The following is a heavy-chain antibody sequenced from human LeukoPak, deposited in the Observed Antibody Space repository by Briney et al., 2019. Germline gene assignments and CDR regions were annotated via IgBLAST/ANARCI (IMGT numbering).Heavy chain of an antibody. V-gene: IGHV4-31*03. D-gene: IGHD5-12*01. J-gene: IGHJ4*02. CDR3: ARVHKGGYLSLGFDY. CDR1: GGSISSGGYY. CDR2: IYYSGST. Sequence: PSETLSLTCTVSGGSISSGGYYWSWIRQHPGKGLEWIGYIYYSGSTYYNPSLKSRVTISVDTSKNQFSLKLSSVTAADTAVYYCARVHKGGYLSLGFDYWGQGTQVTVSS.